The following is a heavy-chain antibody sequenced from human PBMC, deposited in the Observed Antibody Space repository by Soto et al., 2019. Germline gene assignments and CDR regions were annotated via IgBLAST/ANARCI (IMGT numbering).Heavy chain of an antibody. CDR3: ARLPTFGELSRVYYGMDV. V-gene: IGHV4-39*01. CDR2: IYYSGST. J-gene: IGHJ6*02. Sequence: SETLSLTCTVSGGSISSSSYYWGWIRQPPGKGLEWIGSIYYSGSTYYNPSLKSRVTISVDTSKNQFSLKLSSVTAADTAVYYCARLPTFGELSRVYYGMDVWGQGTTVTVSS. D-gene: IGHD3-10*02. CDR1: GGSISSSSYY.